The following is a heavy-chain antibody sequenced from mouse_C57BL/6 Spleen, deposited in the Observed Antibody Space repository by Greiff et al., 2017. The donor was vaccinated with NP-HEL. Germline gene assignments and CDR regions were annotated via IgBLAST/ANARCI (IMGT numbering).Heavy chain of an antibody. D-gene: IGHD1-1*01. CDR1: GYTFTSYW. J-gene: IGHJ2*01. V-gene: IGHV1-50*01. CDR3: ARIYYYGTPYYFDY. Sequence: VQLQQPGAELVKPGASAKLSCKASGYTFTSYWMQWVKQRPGQGLEWIGEIDPSDSYTNYNQKFKGKATLTVDTSSSTAYMQLSSLTSEDSAVYYCARIYYYGTPYYFDYWGQGTTLTVSS. CDR2: IDPSDSYT.